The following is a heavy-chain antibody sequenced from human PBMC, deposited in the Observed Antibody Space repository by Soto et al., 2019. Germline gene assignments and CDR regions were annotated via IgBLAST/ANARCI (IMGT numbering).Heavy chain of an antibody. CDR2: IYHTGTT. D-gene: IGHD3-22*01. Sequence: SETLSLTCAVSGFSISSDYFWGWIRQPPGKGLEWIGSIYHTGTTYYSQSLKSRATIFLDTSKNQLSLNLKSLTAADTAVYYCASDGLRYFDSSGYYSGHPLDYWGQGARVTVSS. CDR1: GFSISSDYF. J-gene: IGHJ4*02. CDR3: ASDGLRYFDSSGYYSGHPLDY. V-gene: IGHV4-38-2*01.